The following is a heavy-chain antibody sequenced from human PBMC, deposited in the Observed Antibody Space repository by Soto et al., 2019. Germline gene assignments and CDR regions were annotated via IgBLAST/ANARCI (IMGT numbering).Heavy chain of an antibody. CDR1: GFTFSSYW. D-gene: IGHD1-26*01. CDR2: INSDGSST. Sequence: EVQLVESGGGLVQPGGSLRLSCAASGFTFSSYWMHWVRQAPGKGLVWVSRINSDGSSTSYADSVKGRFTISRDNAKNTLNLQLNSLRAEETAVYYCARDGERGWELLGYSHGMDVWGQGTTVTVSS. CDR3: ARDGERGWELLGYSHGMDV. V-gene: IGHV3-74*01. J-gene: IGHJ6*02.